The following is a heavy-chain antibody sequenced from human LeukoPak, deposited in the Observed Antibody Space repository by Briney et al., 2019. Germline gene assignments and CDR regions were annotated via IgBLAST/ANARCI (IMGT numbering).Heavy chain of an antibody. V-gene: IGHV4-59*01. D-gene: IGHD1-26*01. J-gene: IGHJ3*02. CDR3: ARVSVPQLLGGFDAFDI. CDR2: IYYSGST. CDR1: GGSISSYY. Sequence: ASETLSLTCTVSGGSISSYYWSWIRQPPGKGLECNGYIYYSGSTNYNPSLKSRVTISVDTSKNQFSLKLSSVTAADTAVYYCARVSVPQLLGGFDAFDIWGPRTMVTVSS.